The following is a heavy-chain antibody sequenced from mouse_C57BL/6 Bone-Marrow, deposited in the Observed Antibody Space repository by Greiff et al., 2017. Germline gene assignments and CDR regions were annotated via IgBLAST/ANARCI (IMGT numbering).Heavy chain of an antibody. J-gene: IGHJ2*01. D-gene: IGHD1-1*01. Sequence: VQLVESGPELVKPGASVKISCKASGYTFTDYYINWVKQRPGQGLEWIGWIFPGSGSTYYNEKFKGKATLTVDKSSSTAYMLLSSLTSEDSAVYFCARWNYYGSSYGYWGKGTTLTVSS. V-gene: IGHV1-75*01. CDR1: GYTFTDYY. CDR3: ARWNYYGSSYGY. CDR2: IFPGSGST.